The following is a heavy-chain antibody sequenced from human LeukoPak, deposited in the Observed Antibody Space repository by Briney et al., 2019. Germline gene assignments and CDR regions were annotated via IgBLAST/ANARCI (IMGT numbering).Heavy chain of an antibody. V-gene: IGHV1-69*13. CDR1: GGTFSSYA. D-gene: IGHD5-18*01. CDR3: ARGDLDTAMVMVGYFDY. CDR2: IIPIFGTA. J-gene: IGHJ4*02. Sequence: SVKVSCKASGGTFSSYAISWVRQAPGQGLEWMGGIIPIFGTANYAQKFQGRVTITADESTSTAYMELSSLRSEDTAVYYCARGDLDTAMVMVGYFDYWGQGTLVTVSS.